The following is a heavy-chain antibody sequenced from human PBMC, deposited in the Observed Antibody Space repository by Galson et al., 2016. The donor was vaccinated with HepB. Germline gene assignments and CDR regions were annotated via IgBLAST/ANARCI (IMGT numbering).Heavy chain of an antibody. CDR2: INPNGGST. CDR3: AKRRGSGGDLDY. V-gene: IGHV1-46*01. Sequence: SVKVSCKASGYTFTSYFLHWVRQAPGQGLEWMGMINPNGGSTIYAQEFQGRVTMTRDTSTSTVYMELSSLRSEDTAVYYCAKRRGSGGDLDYWGQGTLATVSS. D-gene: IGHD6-19*01. J-gene: IGHJ4*02. CDR1: GYTFTSYF.